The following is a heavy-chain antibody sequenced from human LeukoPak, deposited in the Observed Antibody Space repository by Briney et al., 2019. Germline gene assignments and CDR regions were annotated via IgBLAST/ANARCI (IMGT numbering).Heavy chain of an antibody. CDR1: GFTVSSNY. CDR3: ARRRAAAAGKVYGMDV. J-gene: IGHJ6*02. CDR2: IYSGGST. V-gene: IGHV3-53*01. D-gene: IGHD6-13*01. Sequence: GGSLRLSCAASGFTVSSNYMSWVRQAPGKGLEWVSVIYSGGSTHYADSVKGRFTISRDNSKNTLYLQMNSLRAEDTAVYYCARRRAAAAGKVYGMDVWGQGTTVTVSS.